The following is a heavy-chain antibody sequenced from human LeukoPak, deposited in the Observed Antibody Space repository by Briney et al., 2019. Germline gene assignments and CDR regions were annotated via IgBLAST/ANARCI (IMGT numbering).Heavy chain of an antibody. V-gene: IGHV3-48*03. CDR3: VGEMDSGWYPY. J-gene: IGHJ4*02. CDR1: GFNFRGYE. CDR2: ISSSGSST. D-gene: IGHD6-19*01. Sequence: GGSLRLSCAASGFNFRGYEMNWVRRAPGKGLQWLAYISSSGSSTYYADSVQGRFTISRDNAKNSLYLHMNSLRVDDTAVYYCVGEMDSGWYPYWGPGTLITVSS.